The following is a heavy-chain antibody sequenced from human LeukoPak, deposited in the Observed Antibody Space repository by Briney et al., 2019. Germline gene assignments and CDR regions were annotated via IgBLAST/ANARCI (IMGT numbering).Heavy chain of an antibody. CDR3: AREGGIAVADKGLDY. Sequence: GGSLRLSCAASGFTFDDYGISWVRQAPGKGLEWVSDINWSGDDTGYADSVKGRFTISRDNAKNSLYLQMNSLRAEDTALYYCAREGGIAVADKGLDYWGQGTLVTVSS. D-gene: IGHD6-19*01. CDR2: INWSGDDT. J-gene: IGHJ4*02. V-gene: IGHV3-20*04. CDR1: GFTFDDYG.